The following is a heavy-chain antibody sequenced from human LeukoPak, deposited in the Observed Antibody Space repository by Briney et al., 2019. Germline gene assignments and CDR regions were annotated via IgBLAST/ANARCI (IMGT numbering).Heavy chain of an antibody. D-gene: IGHD2-21*01. Sequence: ASVKVSCKASGGTFSSYAISWVRQAPGQGLEWMGGIIPIFGTANYAQKFQGRVTITADESTSTAHMELSSLRSEDTAVYYCWGGGWTKPFDYWGQGTLVTVSS. V-gene: IGHV1-69*13. CDR1: GGTFSSYA. CDR3: WGGGWTKPFDY. J-gene: IGHJ4*02. CDR2: IIPIFGTA.